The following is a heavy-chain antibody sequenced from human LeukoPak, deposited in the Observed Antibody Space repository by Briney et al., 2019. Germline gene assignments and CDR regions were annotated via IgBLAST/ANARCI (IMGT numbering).Heavy chain of an antibody. CDR3: AKAPFIVVVPAAKGFDY. J-gene: IGHJ4*02. Sequence: GGSLRLSCAASGFTFSSYAMSWVRQAPGKGLEWVSAISGSGGSTYYADSVKGRFTISRDNSKNTLYLQMNSLRAEDTAVYYCAKAPFIVVVPAAKGFDYWGQGTLVTVSS. CDR1: GFTFSSYA. V-gene: IGHV3-23*01. D-gene: IGHD2-2*01. CDR2: ISGSGGST.